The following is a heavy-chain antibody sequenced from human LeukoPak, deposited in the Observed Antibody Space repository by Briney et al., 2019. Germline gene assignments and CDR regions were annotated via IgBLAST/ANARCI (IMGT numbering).Heavy chain of an antibody. J-gene: IGHJ3*02. V-gene: IGHV3-21*01. Sequence: GGSLRLSCAASGFTFSSYSMNWVRQAPGKGLEWVSSISSSSSYIYYADSVKGRFTISRDNAKNSLYLQMNSLRAEDTAVYYCARGCPVANWNLHRLLHLPDNDAFDIWGQGTMVTVS. CDR2: ISSSSSYI. D-gene: IGHD1-20*01. CDR1: GFTFSSYS. CDR3: ARGCPVANWNLHRLLHLPDNDAFDI.